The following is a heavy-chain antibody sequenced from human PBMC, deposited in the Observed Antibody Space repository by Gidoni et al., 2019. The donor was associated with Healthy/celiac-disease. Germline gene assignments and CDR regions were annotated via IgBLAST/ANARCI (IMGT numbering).Heavy chain of an antibody. V-gene: IGHV4-39*01. D-gene: IGHD3-10*01. CDR1: GGSISSSSYY. Sequence: QLQLQESGPGLVKPSETLSLTCTVSGGSISSSSYYWGWIRQPPGKGLEWIGSIYYSGSTYYNPSLKSRVTISVDTSKNQFSLKLSSVTAADTAVYYCARSHGSGSYYNGLPMDYYYYYGMDVWGQGTTVTVSS. J-gene: IGHJ6*02. CDR2: IYYSGST. CDR3: ARSHGSGSYYNGLPMDYYYYYGMDV.